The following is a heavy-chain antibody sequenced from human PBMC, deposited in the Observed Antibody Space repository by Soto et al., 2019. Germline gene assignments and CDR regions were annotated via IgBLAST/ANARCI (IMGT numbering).Heavy chain of an antibody. Sequence: QVQLVQSGAEVKKPGASVKVSCKTSGYTFTSYGVAWVRQAPGQGLEWMGWISGYNGNTNYAQKLQGRVTMPTDTSTSTAYMELRSLRSDDTAVYYCARDPTGHFIEYWGQGTLVTVSS. D-gene: IGHD1-1*01. CDR1: GYTFTSYG. CDR2: ISGYNGNT. V-gene: IGHV1-18*01. CDR3: ARDPTGHFIEY. J-gene: IGHJ4*02.